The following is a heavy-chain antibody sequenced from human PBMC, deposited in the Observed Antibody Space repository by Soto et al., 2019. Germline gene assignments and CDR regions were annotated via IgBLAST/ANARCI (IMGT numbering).Heavy chain of an antibody. CDR3: ARPKGIAPAVWYFDL. V-gene: IGHV4-59*08. CDR2: VYYDGKT. D-gene: IGHD2-15*01. J-gene: IGHJ2*01. CDR1: GDFISSHY. Sequence: QVQLQESGPGLVKPSETLSLTCTVSGDFISSHYWSWIRQPPGKGLEWIGYVYYDGKTDSSPSLKSRVTISLDTSKNQISISLTSVTAADTAVYYCARPKGIAPAVWYFDLWGRGTLVTVSS.